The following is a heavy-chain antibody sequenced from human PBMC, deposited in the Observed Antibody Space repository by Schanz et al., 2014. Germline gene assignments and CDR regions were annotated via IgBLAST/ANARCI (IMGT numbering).Heavy chain of an antibody. Sequence: VSGFTFRTFAMSCVRQAPGKGLEWVSAISTSGGSTYYADSVKGRFTMSRDNSKNTVFLQINILRAEDKAVYYGARDRNSGRRRGDDLVIWGRGT. D-gene: IGHD1-26*01. CDR3: ARDRNSGRRRGDDLVI. CDR2: ISTSGGST. CDR1: GFTFRTFA. J-gene: IGHJ3*02. V-gene: IGHV3-23*01.